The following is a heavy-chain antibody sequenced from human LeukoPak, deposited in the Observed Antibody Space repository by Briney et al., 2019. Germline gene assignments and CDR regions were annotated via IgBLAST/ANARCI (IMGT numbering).Heavy chain of an antibody. CDR2: ISSSGSTI. J-gene: IGHJ4*02. Sequence: GGSLRLSCAASGFTFSDYYMSWIRQAPGKGLEWVSYISSSGSTIYYADSVKGRFTISRDNAKNSLYLQMNSLRAEDTAVYYCAGDNGYSSSWYVDYWGQGTLVTVSS. V-gene: IGHV3-11*01. CDR3: AGDNGYSSSWYVDY. CDR1: GFTFSDYY. D-gene: IGHD6-13*01.